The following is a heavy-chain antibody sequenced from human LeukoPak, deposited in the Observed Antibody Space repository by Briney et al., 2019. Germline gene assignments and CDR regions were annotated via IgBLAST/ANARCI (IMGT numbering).Heavy chain of an antibody. CDR3: ARIRSRKWGFDY. J-gene: IGHJ4*02. CDR2: ISDSGST. Sequence: SETLSLTCTIYGGSFSDYYWYWIRQSPEKGLEWIGEISDSGSTIYNPSLKSRVTISIDTSKNQFSLKLSSVTAADTAVYYCARIRSRKWGFDYWGQGTLVTVSS. CDR1: GGSFSDYY. V-gene: IGHV4-34*01. D-gene: IGHD1-26*01.